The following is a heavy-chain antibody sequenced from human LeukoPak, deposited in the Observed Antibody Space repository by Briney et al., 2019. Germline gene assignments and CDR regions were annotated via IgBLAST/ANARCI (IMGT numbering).Heavy chain of an antibody. CDR1: GGTFSSYT. D-gene: IGHD1-26*01. CDR3: ASPISGSYYGT. Sequence: ASVKVSCKASGGTFSSYTISWVRQAPGEGLEWMGRIIPTLGIANYAQKFQGRVTITADKSTSTAYMELSSLRSEDTAVYYCASPISGSYYGTWGQGTLSPSPQ. CDR2: IIPTLGIA. J-gene: IGHJ5*02. V-gene: IGHV1-69*02.